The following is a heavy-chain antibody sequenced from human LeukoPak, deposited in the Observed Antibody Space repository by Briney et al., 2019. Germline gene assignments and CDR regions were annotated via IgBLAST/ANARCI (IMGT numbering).Heavy chain of an antibody. V-gene: IGHV3-23*01. D-gene: IGHD1-26*01. CDR1: GVTFSSDA. J-gene: IGHJ4*02. Sequence: PGGSLRLSCAASGVTFSSDAMSGVPDATRERAWWGSAISGIGCRTYFADSVKGRFTISRDNSKNTLYLQMNSLRAEDTAVYYCARGGLTIAEATTSWYLDYWGQGTLVTASS. CDR2: ISGIGCRT. CDR3: ARGGLTIAEATTSWYLDY.